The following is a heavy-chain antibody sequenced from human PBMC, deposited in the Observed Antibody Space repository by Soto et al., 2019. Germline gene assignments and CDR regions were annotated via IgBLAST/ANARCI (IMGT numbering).Heavy chain of an antibody. Sequence: GRSLRLSCAASGFTVSSNYMSWVRQAPGKGLEWVSVIYSGGSTYYADSVKGRFTISRDNSKNTLYLQMNSLRAEDTAVYYCAREIKTNLGDAFDIWGQGTMVTVSS. J-gene: IGHJ3*02. D-gene: IGHD7-27*01. V-gene: IGHV3-66*01. CDR3: AREIKTNLGDAFDI. CDR1: GFTVSSNY. CDR2: IYSGGST.